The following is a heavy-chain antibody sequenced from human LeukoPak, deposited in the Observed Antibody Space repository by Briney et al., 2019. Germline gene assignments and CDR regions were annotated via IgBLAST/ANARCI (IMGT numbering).Heavy chain of an antibody. CDR3: ARTASGSYNGYYYYYYMDV. J-gene: IGHJ6*03. D-gene: IGHD1-26*01. Sequence: HGESLKISCKGSGYSFTSYWIGWVRQMPGKGLEWMGIIYPGDSDTRYSPSFQGQVTISADKSISTAYPQWSSLKASDTAMYYCARTASGSYNGYYYYYYMDVWGKGTTVTVSS. V-gene: IGHV5-51*01. CDR2: IYPGDSDT. CDR1: GYSFTSYW.